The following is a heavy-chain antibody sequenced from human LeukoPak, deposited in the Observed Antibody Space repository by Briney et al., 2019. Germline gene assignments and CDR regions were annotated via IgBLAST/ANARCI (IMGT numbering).Heavy chain of an antibody. CDR1: GGSFSGYY. D-gene: IGHD5-12*01. J-gene: IGHJ4*02. Sequence: SETLSLTCAVYGGSFSGYYWSWIRQPPGKGLEWIGEINHSGSTNYNPSLKSRVTISVDTSKNQFSLKLSSVTAADTAVYYCARRLVALSDWGQGTLVTVSS. CDR2: INHSGST. CDR3: ARRLVALSD. V-gene: IGHV4-34*01.